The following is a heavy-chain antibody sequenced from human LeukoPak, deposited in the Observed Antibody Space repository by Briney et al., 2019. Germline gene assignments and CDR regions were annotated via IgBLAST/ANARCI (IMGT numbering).Heavy chain of an antibody. CDR3: ARVATYYYDSSGYPFDY. D-gene: IGHD3-22*01. CDR1: GFTFSSYG. V-gene: IGHV3-74*01. CDR2: INSDGSST. Sequence: PGGSLRLSCAASGFTFSSYGMHWVRQAPGKGLVWVSRINSDGSSTSYADSVKGRFTISRGNAKDTLYLQMNSLRAEDTAVYYCARVATYYYDSSGYPFDYWGRGTLVTVSS. J-gene: IGHJ4*02.